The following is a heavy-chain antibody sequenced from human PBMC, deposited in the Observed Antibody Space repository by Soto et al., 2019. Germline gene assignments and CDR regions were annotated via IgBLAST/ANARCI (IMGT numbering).Heavy chain of an antibody. CDR3: ARGPRGDIVVVPAAIPFDY. J-gene: IGHJ4*02. CDR1: GGSFSGYY. Sequence: ETLSLTCAVYGGSFSGYYWSWIRQPPGKGLEWIGEINHSGSTNYNPSLKSRVTISVDTSKNQFSLKLSSVTAADTAVYYCARGPRGDIVVVPAAIPFDYWGQGTLVTVSS. CDR2: INHSGST. D-gene: IGHD2-2*01. V-gene: IGHV4-34*01.